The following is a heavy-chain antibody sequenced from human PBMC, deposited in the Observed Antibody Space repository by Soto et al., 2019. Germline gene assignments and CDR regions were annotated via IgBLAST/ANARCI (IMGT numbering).Heavy chain of an antibody. CDR2: ISGSGGST. Sequence: EVQLLESGGGLVQPGGSLRLSCAASGFTFSSYAMSWVRQAPGKGLEWVSAISGSGGSTYYADSVKGRFTISRDNSKNTVYLEINSLRAGDQAVYYCAKGHLDLWFGEEPGCFDLWGQGTLVTVFS. D-gene: IGHD3-10*01. V-gene: IGHV3-23*01. J-gene: IGHJ4*02. CDR3: AKGHLDLWFGEEPGCFDL. CDR1: GFTFSSYA.